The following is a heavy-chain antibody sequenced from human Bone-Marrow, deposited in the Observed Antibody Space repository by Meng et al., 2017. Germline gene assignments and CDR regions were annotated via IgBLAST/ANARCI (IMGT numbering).Heavy chain of an antibody. V-gene: IGHV4-4*02. CDR2: MYHSGTT. Sequence: QVQLQESGPGLVKPSGTLSLTCAVSGGSNSSSNWWNWVRQPPGKGLEWNGEMYHSGTTSYNPSLKSRSTISVDKSKNQFSLKLSSVTAADTAVYYCARRRDGYGWFDPWGQGTLVTVSS. D-gene: IGHD5-24*01. J-gene: IGHJ5*02. CDR3: ARRRDGYGWFDP. CDR1: GGSNSSSNW.